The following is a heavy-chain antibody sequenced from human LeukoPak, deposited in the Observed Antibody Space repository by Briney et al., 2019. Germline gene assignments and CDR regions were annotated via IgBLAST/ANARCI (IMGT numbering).Heavy chain of an antibody. J-gene: IGHJ4*02. Sequence: GGSLRLSCAASGFTFSSYAMSWVRQAPGKGLEWVSAISGSGGRTYYADSVKGRFTISRDNSKNTLYLQMNSLRAEDTAVYYCAKDGWGSYNFDYWGQGTLVTVSS. CDR3: AKDGWGSYNFDY. CDR2: ISGSGGRT. D-gene: IGHD1-26*01. V-gene: IGHV3-23*01. CDR1: GFTFSSYA.